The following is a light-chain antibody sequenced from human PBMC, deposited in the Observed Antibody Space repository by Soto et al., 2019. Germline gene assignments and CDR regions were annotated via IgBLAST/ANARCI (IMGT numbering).Light chain of an antibody. CDR2: ATS. Sequence: DVQMTQSPSSLSAFVGDRVTITCRASQGIAPYLAWFQQKPGKVPKLLIYATSTLQSGVPSRFSGSGSGTEFTLTITSLQPEDVASYYCQKCNSAPLTFGGGTKVEIK. CDR3: QKCNSAPLT. V-gene: IGKV1-27*01. CDR1: QGIAPY. J-gene: IGKJ4*01.